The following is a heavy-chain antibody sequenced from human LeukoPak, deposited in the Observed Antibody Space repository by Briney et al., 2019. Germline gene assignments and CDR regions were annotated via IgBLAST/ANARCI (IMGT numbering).Heavy chain of an antibody. V-gene: IGHV3-21*05. D-gene: IGHD2-2*01. CDR2: INADSSDI. CDR1: GFTFSRYA. J-gene: IGHJ4*02. Sequence: GGSLRLSCAASGFTFSRYAMNWVRQAPGKGLQWVSYINADSSDIHYADSVKGRFTISRDNARNTLYLQLSSLRAEDSAVYCCARDTFQPGLIDSWGQGTLVTVSS. CDR3: ARDTFQPGLIDS.